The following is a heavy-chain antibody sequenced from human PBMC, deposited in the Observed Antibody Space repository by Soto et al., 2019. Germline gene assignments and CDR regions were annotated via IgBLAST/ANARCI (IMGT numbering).Heavy chain of an antibody. CDR2: ISDNGVGT. D-gene: IGHD2-2*02. V-gene: IGHV3-23*01. CDR3: AKDRRYTSAATYYGMDV. Sequence: GGSLRLSCATSGFTFVTYAMSWVRQAPGKGLEWVSSISDNGVGTYYADSVKGRFAISRDNSRKTLYLQMNSLRVDDTAVYYCAKDRRYTSAATYYGMDVWGQGTSVTVS. CDR1: GFTFVTYA. J-gene: IGHJ6*02.